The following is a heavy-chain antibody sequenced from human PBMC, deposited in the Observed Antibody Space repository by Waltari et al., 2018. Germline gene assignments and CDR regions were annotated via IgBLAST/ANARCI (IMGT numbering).Heavy chain of an antibody. CDR3: ASEVGATEAADS. D-gene: IGHD1-26*01. CDR2: IDYSGSA. CDR1: GGPISSSDHY. V-gene: IGHV4-30-4*01. J-gene: IGHJ4*02. Sequence: QVQLQESGPGLVKPSQTLSLTCTVSGGPISSSDHYWSWIRQPPGKGLEWIGYIDYSGSAYYNPSLKSLVTISVDTSKNQFSLNLSSVTAADTAVYYCASEVGATEAADSWGQGTLVTVSS.